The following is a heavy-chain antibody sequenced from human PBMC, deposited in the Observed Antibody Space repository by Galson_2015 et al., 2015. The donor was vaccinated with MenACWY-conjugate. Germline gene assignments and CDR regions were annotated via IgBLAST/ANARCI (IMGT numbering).Heavy chain of an antibody. CDR3: ASAYCRSSSTSTCTNHFQY. CDR1: GFTFSIYA. J-gene: IGHJ1*01. V-gene: IGHV3-30*01. Sequence: SLRLSCAASGFTFSIYAMHWVRQAPGKGLEWVAVMSCDGTIQYYADSVKGRFTISRDNSKNTLSLQMNSLRAEDTAVYYCASAYCRSSSTSTCTNHFQYWGQGTLVTVSS. D-gene: IGHD2-2*01. CDR2: MSCDGTIQ.